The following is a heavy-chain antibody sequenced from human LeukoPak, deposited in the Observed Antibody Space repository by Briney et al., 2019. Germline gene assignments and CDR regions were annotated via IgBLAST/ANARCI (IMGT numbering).Heavy chain of an antibody. D-gene: IGHD6-19*01. CDR3: AREDSSGCFDY. V-gene: IGHV1-69*05. CDR2: IIPIFGTA. J-gene: IGHJ4*02. CDR1: GYTFTSYA. Sequence: SVKVSCKASGYTFTSYAISWVRQAPGQGLEWMGRIIPIFGTANYAQKFQGRVTITTDESTSTAYMELSSLRSEDTAVYYCAREDSSGCFDYWGQGTLVTVSS.